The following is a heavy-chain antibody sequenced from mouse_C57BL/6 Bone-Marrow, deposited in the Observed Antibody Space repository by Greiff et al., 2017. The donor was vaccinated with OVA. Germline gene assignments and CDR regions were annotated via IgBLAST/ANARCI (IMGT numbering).Heavy chain of an antibody. CDR1: GYTFTSYW. J-gene: IGHJ1*03. CDR2: IHPSDSDT. D-gene: IGHD1-1*01. CDR3: AILIHYYGSSPYWYFDV. V-gene: IGHV1-74*01. Sequence: QVQLKQPGAELVKPGASVKVSCKASGYTFTSYWMHWVKQRPGQGLEWIGRIHPSDSDTNYNQKFKGKATLTVDKSSSTAYMQLSSLTSEDSAVYYCAILIHYYGSSPYWYFDVWGTGTTVTVSS.